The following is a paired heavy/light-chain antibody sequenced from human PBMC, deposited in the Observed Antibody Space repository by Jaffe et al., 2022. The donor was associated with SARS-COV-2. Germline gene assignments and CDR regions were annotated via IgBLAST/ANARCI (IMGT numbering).Heavy chain of an antibody. CDR3: ARGFYGSGSYTTGIHYYNYGMDV. V-gene: IGHV4-59*01. Sequence: QVQLQESGPGLVKPSETLSLTCTVSGGSISSYYWSWIRQPPGKGLEWIGYIYDSGSTNYNPSLKSRVTISVDTSMDHFSLKLSSVTAADTAVYYCARGFYGSGSYTTGIHYYNYGMDVWGQGTTVTVSS. J-gene: IGHJ6*02. CDR2: IYDSGST. CDR1: GGSISSYY. D-gene: IGHD3-10*01.
Light chain of an antibody. Sequence: QSVLTQPPSVSAAPGQKVTISCSGSGSNIGNNYVSWYQQLPGTGPKLLIYENHKRPSGIPDRFSGSKSGTSATLGITGLQTGDEADYYCGTWDSSLSAGVFGGGTKLTVV. CDR3: GTWDSSLSAGV. J-gene: IGLJ2*01. CDR2: ENH. V-gene: IGLV1-51*02. CDR1: GSNIGNNY.